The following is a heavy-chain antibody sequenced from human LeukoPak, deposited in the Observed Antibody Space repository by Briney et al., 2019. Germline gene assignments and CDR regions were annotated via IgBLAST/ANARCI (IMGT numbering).Heavy chain of an antibody. CDR3: ARDPEEYSGWSHNPQYYFDY. J-gene: IGHJ4*02. CDR2: IWYDGSNK. D-gene: IGHD6-19*01. V-gene: IGHV3-33*01. CDR1: GFTFSGYG. Sequence: GGSLRLSCAASGFTFSGYGMHWVRQAPGKGLEWVAVIWYDGSNKYYADSVKGRFTISRDNSKNTLYLQMNSLRAEDTAVYYCARDPEEYSGWSHNPQYYFDYWGQGTLVTVSS.